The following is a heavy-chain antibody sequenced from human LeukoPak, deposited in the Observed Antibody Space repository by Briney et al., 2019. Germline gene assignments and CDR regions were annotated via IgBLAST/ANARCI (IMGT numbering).Heavy chain of an antibody. J-gene: IGHJ4*02. V-gene: IGHV3-30-3*01. D-gene: IGHD5-18*01. CDR3: ARSLIRGYPRNDY. CDR1: GFTFSSYA. CDR2: ISYDGSNK. Sequence: GGSLRLSCAASGFTFSSYAMHWVRQAPGKGLEWVAVISYDGSNKYYADSVKGRFTISRDNAKNTLYLQMNSLRAEDTAVYYCARSLIRGYPRNDYWGQGTLVTVSS.